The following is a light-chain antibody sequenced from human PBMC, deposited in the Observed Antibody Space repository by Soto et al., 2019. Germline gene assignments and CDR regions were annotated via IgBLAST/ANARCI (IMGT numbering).Light chain of an antibody. CDR1: QGISNY. CDR2: AAS. Sequence: DIQMTQSPSSLSACVGDRVTITCRASQGISNYLAWYQQKPGTVPKLLISAASTLQTGVPSRFSGGGSGTDFTLTISSLQPEDVATYYCQKYNSAPWTFGQGTKVDIK. CDR3: QKYNSAPWT. J-gene: IGKJ1*01. V-gene: IGKV1-27*01.